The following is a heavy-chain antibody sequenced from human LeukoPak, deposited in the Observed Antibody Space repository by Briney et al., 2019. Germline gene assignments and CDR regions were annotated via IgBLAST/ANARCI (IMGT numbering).Heavy chain of an antibody. J-gene: IGHJ4*02. CDR2: INQDGSEK. Sequence: GGSLRLSCAASGFTFNTYWINWVRQAPGEGLEWLASINQDGSEKYYVDSVEGRFTISRDNAKNSLYLQMNSLRAEDTAVYYCTTFYTRLTDYWGQGTLVTVSS. CDR1: GFTFNTYW. V-gene: IGHV3-7*05. CDR3: TTFYTRLTDY. D-gene: IGHD2/OR15-2a*01.